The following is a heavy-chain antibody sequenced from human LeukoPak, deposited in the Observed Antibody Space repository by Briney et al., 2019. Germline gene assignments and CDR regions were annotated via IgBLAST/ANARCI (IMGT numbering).Heavy chain of an antibody. CDR1: GYGFSGYW. D-gene: IGHD5-18*01. Sequence: GESLKISCKGSGYGFSGYWIGWVRQMPGKDLEWMGIIYPGDSETTYSPSFQGQVTISVDKSISTAYLQWSSLKASDTAMYYCARHITDTAVSNWGQGTLVSVSS. V-gene: IGHV5-51*01. CDR2: IYPGDSET. J-gene: IGHJ4*02. CDR3: ARHITDTAVSN.